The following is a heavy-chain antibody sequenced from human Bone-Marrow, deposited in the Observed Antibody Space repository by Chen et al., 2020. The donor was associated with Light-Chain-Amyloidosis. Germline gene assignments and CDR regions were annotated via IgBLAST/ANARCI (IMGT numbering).Heavy chain of an antibody. Sequence: QLQLQESGPGLVKPSETLSLTCTVSGDSIRGTNDYWGWIRQPPGEGLEWIGTISYDGYTYYNPSLKSRVTISLDTSKNQVSLKLSSVTAADTAVYYCAREIRLATPAAVTPDYWGQGTLVTVSS. CDR3: AREIRLATPAAVTPDY. J-gene: IGHJ4*02. D-gene: IGHD6-13*01. V-gene: IGHV4-39*07. CDR1: GDSIRGTNDY. CDR2: ISYDGYT.